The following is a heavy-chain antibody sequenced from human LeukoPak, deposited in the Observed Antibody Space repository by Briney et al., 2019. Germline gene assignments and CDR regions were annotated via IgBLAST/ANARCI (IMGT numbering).Heavy chain of an antibody. D-gene: IGHD3-22*01. J-gene: IGHJ3*02. CDR1: GGSISSYY. CDR2: IYYSGST. V-gene: IGHV4-59*01. Sequence: PSETLSLTCTVSGGSISSYYWSWIRQPPGKGLEWIGYIYYSGSTNYNPSLKSRVTISVDTSKNQFSLKLSSVTAADTAVYYCARGLGGDYYDSSGYYQYDAFGIWGQGTMVTASS. CDR3: ARGLGGDYYDSSGYYQYDAFGI.